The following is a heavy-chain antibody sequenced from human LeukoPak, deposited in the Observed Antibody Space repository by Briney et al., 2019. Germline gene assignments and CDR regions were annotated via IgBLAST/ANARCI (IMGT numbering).Heavy chain of an antibody. CDR2: LSYDGSHK. J-gene: IGHJ2*01. D-gene: IGHD6-19*01. CDR3: ARDGYSSGPGDWYFDL. CDR1: GFTFGIYS. Sequence: GRSLRLSCAASGFTFGIYSMHGVRQARGNGLEKLAVLSYDGSHKYYADSVKGRFTISRDNSKNTVSLQMNSLRTEDTAVYYCARDGYSSGPGDWYFDLWGRGTLVTVSS. V-gene: IGHV3-30-3*01.